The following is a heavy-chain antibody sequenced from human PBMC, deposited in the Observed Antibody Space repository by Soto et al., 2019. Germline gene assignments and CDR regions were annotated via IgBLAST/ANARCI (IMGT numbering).Heavy chain of an antibody. CDR1: GGSFSGYY. D-gene: IGHD6-19*01. Sequence: QVQLQQWGAGLLKPSETLSLTCAVYGGSFSGYYWSWIRQPPGKGLEWIGEINHSGSTNYNPSLKSRVTISVDTSKNQFSLKLSSVTAADTAVYYWARGGYSSGLGLDYCGQGTLVTVSS. V-gene: IGHV4-34*01. CDR2: INHSGST. CDR3: ARGGYSSGLGLDY. J-gene: IGHJ4*02.